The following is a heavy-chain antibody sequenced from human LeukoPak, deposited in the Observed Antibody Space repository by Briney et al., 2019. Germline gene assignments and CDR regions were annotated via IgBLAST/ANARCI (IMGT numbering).Heavy chain of an antibody. CDR3: ARQGLSGWYFSWFDP. V-gene: IGHV4-39*01. CDR2: IYYSGST. CDR1: GGSISSSSYY. Sequence: SETLSLTCTVSGGSISSSSYYWGWIRQPPGKGLEWIGSIYYSGSTYYNPSLKSRVTISVDTSKNQFSLKLSSVTAADTAVYYCARQGLSGWYFSWFDPWGQGTLVTVSS. D-gene: IGHD6-19*01. J-gene: IGHJ5*02.